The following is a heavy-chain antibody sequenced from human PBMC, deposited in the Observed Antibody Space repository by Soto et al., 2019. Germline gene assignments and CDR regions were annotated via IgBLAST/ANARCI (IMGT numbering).Heavy chain of an antibody. CDR1: GGSISSYY. D-gene: IGHD1-1*01. J-gene: IGHJ5*02. V-gene: IGHV4-59*12. CDR2: IYYSGST. Sequence: SSETLSLTCTVSGGSISSYYWSWIRQPPGKGLEWIAYIYYSGSTEYNPSLKSRVTISVDKSKNQFSLKLTSVTAADTAVYYCARDQLEGNWFDPWGQGTLVTVSS. CDR3: ARDQLEGNWFDP.